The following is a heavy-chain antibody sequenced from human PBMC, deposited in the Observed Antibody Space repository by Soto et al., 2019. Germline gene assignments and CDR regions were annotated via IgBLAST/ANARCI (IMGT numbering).Heavy chain of an antibody. CDR2: ISGSGDYT. D-gene: IGHD2-15*01. J-gene: IGHJ5*02. V-gene: IGHV3-23*01. CDR3: AKDSRSHPQGWFDP. Sequence: EVQLLESGGGLVQPGESLRLSCAASGFTFSSYAMTWVRQAPGKGLEWVSSISGSGDYTYFADFVKGRFTISRDNSKDTLYLQMSSLRVEDTAIYYCAKDSRSHPQGWFDPWGQGTLVTVSS. CDR1: GFTFSSYA.